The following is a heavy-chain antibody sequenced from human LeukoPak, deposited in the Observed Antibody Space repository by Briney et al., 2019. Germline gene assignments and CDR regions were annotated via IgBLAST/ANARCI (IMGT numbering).Heavy chain of an antibody. CDR1: GGSFSGYY. CDR3: ARAWGSADY. Sequence: LSLTCAVYGGSFSGYYWSWIRQAPGKGLEWVSYISGSGDSIYYADSVKGRFTISRDNAKNSLYLQMNSLRAEDTAVYYCARAWGSADYWGQGTLVTVSS. D-gene: IGHD7-27*01. CDR2: ISGSGDSI. J-gene: IGHJ4*02. V-gene: IGHV3-11*01.